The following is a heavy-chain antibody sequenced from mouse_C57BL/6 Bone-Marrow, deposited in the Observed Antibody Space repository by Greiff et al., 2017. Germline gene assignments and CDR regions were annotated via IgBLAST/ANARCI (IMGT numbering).Heavy chain of an antibody. Sequence: QVQLKQSGPELVKPGASVKISCKASGYTFTDYSINWVKQRPGQGLEWIGWIFPGSGSINYNEKFKGKATFTVDKSSSTAYMLLSSSTSEDSAVYVSEGDYGSSSYFDFWGQGTTLTVSS. V-gene: IGHV1-75*01. D-gene: IGHD1-1*01. CDR1: GYTFTDYS. J-gene: IGHJ2*01. CDR3: EGDYGSSSYFDF. CDR2: IFPGSGSI.